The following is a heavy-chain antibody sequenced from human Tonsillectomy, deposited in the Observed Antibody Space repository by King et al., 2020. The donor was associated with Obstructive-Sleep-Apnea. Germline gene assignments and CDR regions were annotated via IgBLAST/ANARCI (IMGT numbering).Heavy chain of an antibody. CDR3: TTYDILTGDNMDV. Sequence: VQLVESGGGLVKPGGSLRLSCAASGFTCSNAWMSWVRQAPGKGLEWVGRIKSKTDGGTTDYAAPVKGRFTISRDDSKNTLYLQMNSLKTEDTAVYYCTTYDILTGDNMDVWGQGTTVTVSS. J-gene: IGHJ6*02. CDR1: GFTCSNAW. D-gene: IGHD3-9*01. V-gene: IGHV3-15*01. CDR2: IKSKTDGGTT.